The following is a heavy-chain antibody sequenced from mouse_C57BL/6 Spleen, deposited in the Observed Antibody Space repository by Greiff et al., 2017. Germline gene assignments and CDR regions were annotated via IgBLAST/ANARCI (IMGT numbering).Heavy chain of an antibody. D-gene: IGHD1-1*01. J-gene: IGHJ1*03. Sequence: EVKLMESGGGLVQPGGSLKLSCAASGFTFSDYGMAWVRQAPRKGPEWVAFISNLAYSIYYADTVTGRFTISRENAKYTLYLEMSSLRSEDTAMYYCARRRNYGSSYGYFDVWGTGTTVTVSS. CDR3: ARRRNYGSSYGYFDV. V-gene: IGHV5-15*01. CDR1: GFTFSDYG. CDR2: ISNLAYSI.